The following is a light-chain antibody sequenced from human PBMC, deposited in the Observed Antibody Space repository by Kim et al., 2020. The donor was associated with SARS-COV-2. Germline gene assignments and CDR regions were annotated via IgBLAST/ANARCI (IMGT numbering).Light chain of an antibody. V-gene: IGKV1-39*01. CDR1: QSIRTY. J-gene: IGKJ1*01. Sequence: ASVGDRITITCRASQSIRTYLNWYQQKPGKAPNLLIYTASTLESGVPSRFSGSGSGTDFTLTISSLQPEDFATYYCQQSYNTPRTFGQGTKVDIK. CDR3: QQSYNTPRT. CDR2: TAS.